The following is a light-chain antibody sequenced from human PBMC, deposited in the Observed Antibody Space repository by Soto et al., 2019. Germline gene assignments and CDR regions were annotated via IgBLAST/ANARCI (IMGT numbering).Light chain of an antibody. Sequence: SYELTQPPSVSVAPGKTARITCGGTNIGSKSVHWFQQKPGQAPVLVIYYGSDRPSGIPERFSGSNSGNTATLTISRVEAGDEADYYCQVWDSSSDHRVFGTGTKVTVL. J-gene: IGLJ1*01. V-gene: IGLV3-21*04. CDR3: QVWDSSSDHRV. CDR2: YGS. CDR1: NIGSKS.